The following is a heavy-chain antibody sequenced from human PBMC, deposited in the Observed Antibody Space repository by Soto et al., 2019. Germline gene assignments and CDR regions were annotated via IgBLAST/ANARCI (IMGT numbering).Heavy chain of an antibody. J-gene: IGHJ4*02. D-gene: IGHD6-19*01. CDR3: ARDRYSSGWYDLDY. CDR2: IWYDGSNK. Sequence: QVQLVESGGGVVQPGRSLRLSCAASGFTFSSYGMHWVRQAPGKGLEWVAVIWYDGSNKYYADSVKGRFTISRVNSKNTLYLQMNSLRVEDTAVYYCARDRYSSGWYDLDYWGQGTLVTVSS. V-gene: IGHV3-33*01. CDR1: GFTFSSYG.